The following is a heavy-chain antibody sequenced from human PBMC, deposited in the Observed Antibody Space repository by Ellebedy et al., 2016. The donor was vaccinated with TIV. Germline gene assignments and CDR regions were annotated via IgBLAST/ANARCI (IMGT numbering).Heavy chain of an antibody. Sequence: GGSLRLSCAASRFSFSSYWMSWVRQPPGKGLEWVANINQDGSDKYYVDSVKGRFTISRDNAKNSLYLQMNSLRAEDTSVYYCASDGSYGDYASPAHALTFWGQGTMVTVSS. CDR2: INQDGSDK. CDR3: ASDGSYGDYASPAHALTF. J-gene: IGHJ3*01. D-gene: IGHD4-17*01. CDR1: RFSFSSYW. V-gene: IGHV3-7*01.